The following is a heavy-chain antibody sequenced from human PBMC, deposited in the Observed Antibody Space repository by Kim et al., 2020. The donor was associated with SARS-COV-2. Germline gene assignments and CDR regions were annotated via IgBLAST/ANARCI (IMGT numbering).Heavy chain of an antibody. CDR3: ARRRYYEGPANYHAFDF. CDR2: IYHTGKT. Sequence: SETLSLTCGVSGGSISTTNWWSWVRQSPTMGLEWIGEIYHTGKTNYNPSLNSRVTISSDKSKRQFSLKVTSVTAADTAVYYCARRRYYEGPANYHAFDF. CDR1: GGSISTTNW. V-gene: IGHV4-4*02. D-gene: IGHD3-22*01. J-gene: IGHJ3*01.